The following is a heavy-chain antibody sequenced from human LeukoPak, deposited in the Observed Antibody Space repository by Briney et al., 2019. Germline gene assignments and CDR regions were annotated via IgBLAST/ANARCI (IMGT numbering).Heavy chain of an antibody. CDR1: GYSISSGYY. CDR3: ARHTTRYQLLDY. CDR2: IYHSGST. V-gene: IGHV4-38-2*02. D-gene: IGHD2-2*01. J-gene: IGHJ4*02. Sequence: SETLSLTCTVSGYSISSGYYWGWIRQPPGKGLEWIGSIYHSGSTYYNPSLKSRVTISVDTSKNQFSLKLSSVTAADTAVYYCARHTTRYQLLDYWGQGTLVTVSS.